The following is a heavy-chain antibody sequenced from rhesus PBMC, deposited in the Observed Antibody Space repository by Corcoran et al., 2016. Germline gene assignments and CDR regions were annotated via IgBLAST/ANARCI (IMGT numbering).Heavy chain of an antibody. CDR3: AKGWDTVTTIDY. J-gene: IGHJ4*01. V-gene: IGHV3S5*01. D-gene: IGHD4-23*01. CDR1: GFTFSSYG. CDR2: IYIGGGST. Sequence: EVQLVESGGGLVQPGGSLRLSCAASGFTFSSYGMSWVRQAPGKGLEWVSAIYIGGGSTYYADSVKGRFTISRDNSKNTLSLQMNSLRAEDTAVYYCAKGWDTVTTIDYWGQGVLVTVSS.